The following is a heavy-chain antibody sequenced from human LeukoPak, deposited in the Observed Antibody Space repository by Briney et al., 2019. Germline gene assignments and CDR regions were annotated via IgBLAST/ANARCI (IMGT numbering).Heavy chain of an antibody. CDR2: IYHSGST. Sequence: KPSETLSLTCAVSGYSISSGYYWGWIRQPPGKGLEWIGSIYHSGSTYYNPSLKSRVTISVDTSKNQFSLKLSSVTAADTAVYYCARTGYSSSWPAVHTAVYYYYYYYMDVWGRGTTVTVSS. V-gene: IGHV4-38-2*01. CDR1: GYSISSGYY. D-gene: IGHD6-13*01. CDR3: ARTGYSSSWPAVHTAVYYYYYYYMDV. J-gene: IGHJ6*03.